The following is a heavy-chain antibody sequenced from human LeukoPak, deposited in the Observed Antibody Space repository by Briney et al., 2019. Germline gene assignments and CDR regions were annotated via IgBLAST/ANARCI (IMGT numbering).Heavy chain of an antibody. CDR2: IWYDSSNK. CDR1: GFTFSNYG. V-gene: IGHV3-33*01. D-gene: IGHD3-10*01. Sequence: PGGSLRLSCAASGFTFSNYGMHWVRQAPGKGLEWVALIWYDSSNKYYADSVKGRFTISRDNSKNTLYLQMNSLRAEDTAVYYCAGSYYNVFDYWGQGTLVTVSS. CDR3: AGSYYNVFDY. J-gene: IGHJ4*02.